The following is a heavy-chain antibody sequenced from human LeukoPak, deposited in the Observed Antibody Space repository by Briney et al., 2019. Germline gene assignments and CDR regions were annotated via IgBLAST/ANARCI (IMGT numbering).Heavy chain of an antibody. CDR2: FYASGTT. CDR3: ARTHCGGGSCDTFDP. D-gene: IGHD2-21*01. V-gene: IGHV4-4*07. CDR1: GVSISNHF. Sequence: SATLSLTCTVFGVSISNHFWSWLRQPAGKGLEWIGRFYASGTTYYNPSLRSRVTLSMDTSKNHFSLKLTSVTAADTAVYYCARTHCGGGSCDTFDPWGQGTLVTVSS. J-gene: IGHJ5*02.